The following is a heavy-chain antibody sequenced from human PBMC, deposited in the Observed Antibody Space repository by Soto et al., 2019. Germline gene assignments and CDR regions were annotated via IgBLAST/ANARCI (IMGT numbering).Heavy chain of an antibody. CDR1: GFTFSSYS. V-gene: IGHV3-21*01. J-gene: IGHJ4*02. CDR2: ISSSSSYI. Sequence: GGSLRLSCAASGFTFSSYSMNWVRQAPGKGLEWVSSISSSSSYIYYADSVKGRFTISRDNAKNTLYLQMNSLRAEDTAVYLCARVRVREWHFDQWGQGTPVTVSS. D-gene: IGHD3-3*01. CDR3: ARVRVREWHFDQ.